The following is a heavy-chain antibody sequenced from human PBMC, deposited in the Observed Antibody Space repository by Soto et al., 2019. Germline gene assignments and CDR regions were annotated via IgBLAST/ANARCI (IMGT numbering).Heavy chain of an antibody. CDR3: VRGPPNWGFDS. Sequence: ASVKVSCKASGYTFTNYDYNWVREASGQGLEWMGWMSPKSGETGYAQKFQGRVTMTRSTSISTAYMELSSLTSEDTAVYYCVRGPPNWGFDSWGQGILVTVSS. CDR1: GYTFTNYD. J-gene: IGHJ4*02. D-gene: IGHD7-27*01. CDR2: MSPKSGET. V-gene: IGHV1-8*01.